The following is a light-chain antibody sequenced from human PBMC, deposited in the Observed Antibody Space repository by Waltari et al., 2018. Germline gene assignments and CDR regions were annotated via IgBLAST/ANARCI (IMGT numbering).Light chain of an antibody. CDR3: MQTLQTPFT. CDR2: LGS. V-gene: IGKV2-28*01. Sequence: DIVMTQSPLSLPVTPGEPAAISCRPSQSLLHSNGYNYLYWFLQKPGQSPQLLIYLGSNRASGVPDRFSGSGSGTDFTLKISRVEADDVGVYYCMQTLQTPFTFGPGTKVDIK. CDR1: QSLLHSNGYNY. J-gene: IGKJ3*01.